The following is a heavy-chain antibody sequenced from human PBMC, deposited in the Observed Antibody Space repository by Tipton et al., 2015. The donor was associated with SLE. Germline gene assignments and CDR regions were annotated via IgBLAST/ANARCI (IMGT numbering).Heavy chain of an antibody. CDR1: GFNFSDYY. CDR3: ARDDVEGYLDL. J-gene: IGHJ2*01. CDR2: ISSGSSSI. Sequence: QLVQSGGDLVKPGGSLRLSCAASGFNFSDYYMSWIRQAPGKGLEWVSYISSGSSSIYYADSVKGRFTISRDNAKNSLFLQMNSLRAEDTAVYYCARDDVEGYLDLWGRGTLVTVSS. V-gene: IGHV3-11*04.